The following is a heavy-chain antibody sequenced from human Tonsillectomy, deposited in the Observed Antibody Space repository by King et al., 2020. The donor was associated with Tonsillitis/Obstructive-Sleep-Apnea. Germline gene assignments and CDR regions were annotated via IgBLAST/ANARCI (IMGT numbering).Heavy chain of an antibody. CDR1: GFTFSDHY. Sequence: VQLVESGGGLVQPGGSLRLSCAASGFTFSDHYMDWVRQAPGKGLEWVGRIRNKANDYTTEYAASVKGRFTVSSDNSKYSLYLQMNSLKTEDTAVYYCATVAGVSRGSYDYGMDAWGPGTTVTVSS. J-gene: IGHJ6*02. CDR2: IRNKANDYTT. V-gene: IGHV3-72*01. D-gene: IGHD3-10*01. CDR3: ATVAGVSRGSYDYGMDA.